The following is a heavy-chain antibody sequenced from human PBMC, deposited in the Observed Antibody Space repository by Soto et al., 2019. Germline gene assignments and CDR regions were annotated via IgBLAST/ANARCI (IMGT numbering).Heavy chain of an antibody. CDR3: ATDSNYDVSNSF. J-gene: IGHJ4*02. D-gene: IGHD3-3*01. CDR2: ILPVSAPP. V-gene: IGHV1-69*01. Sequence: QVQLVQSGAEVKKPRSSVRVSCKASGGTLNNYAINWVRQAPGQGLEWMGGILPVSAPPDYAQKFQGRVSITADHSTSTVYMELSRLKSDDTAVYFCATDSNYDVSNSFWGQGTLVTVSS. CDR1: GGTLNNYA.